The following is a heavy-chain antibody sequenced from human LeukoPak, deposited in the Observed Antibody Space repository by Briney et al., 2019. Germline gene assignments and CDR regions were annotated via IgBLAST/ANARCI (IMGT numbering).Heavy chain of an antibody. J-gene: IGHJ4*02. D-gene: IGHD3-16*01. V-gene: IGHV3-23*01. Sequence: GGTLRLSCAASGFTFSGFAMSWIRQAPGKGLEWVPSISRGGESTFYADSVRGRFTISRDNSKNTVSLQMESLRAEDTALYYCAKDYAVGSIDYWGQGTLVTVSS. CDR2: ISRGGEST. CDR1: GFTFSGFA. CDR3: AKDYAVGSIDY.